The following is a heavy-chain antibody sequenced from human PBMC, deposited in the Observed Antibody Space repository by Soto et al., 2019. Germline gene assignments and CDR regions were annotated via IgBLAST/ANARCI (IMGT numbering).Heavy chain of an antibody. D-gene: IGHD2-2*01. CDR1: GFTFSSYW. V-gene: IGHV3-74*01. CDR2: INIDGSST. Sequence: GSLRLSCAASGFTFSSYWMHWVRQAPGKGLVWVSRINIDGSSTSYADSVKGRFTISRDNAKNTLYLQMNSLRAEDTAVYYCASGARRYCSSTSCGPYWGQGTLVTVSS. CDR3: ASGARRYCSSTSCGPY. J-gene: IGHJ4*02.